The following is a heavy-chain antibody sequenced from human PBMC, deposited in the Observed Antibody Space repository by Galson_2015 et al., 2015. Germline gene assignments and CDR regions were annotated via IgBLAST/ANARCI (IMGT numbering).Heavy chain of an antibody. J-gene: IGHJ6*02. V-gene: IGHV3-66*02. D-gene: IGHD1-26*01. Sequence: SLRLSCAASGFTVSSNYMSWVRQAPGKGLEWVSVIYSGGSTYYADSVKGRFTISRDNSKNTLYLQMNSLRAEDTAVYYCAGYSGSYYDYYGMDVWGQGTTVTVS. CDR2: IYSGGST. CDR1: GFTVSSNY. CDR3: AGYSGSYYDYYGMDV.